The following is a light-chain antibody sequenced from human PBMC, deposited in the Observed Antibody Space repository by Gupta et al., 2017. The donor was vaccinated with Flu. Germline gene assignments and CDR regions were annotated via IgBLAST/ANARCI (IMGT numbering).Light chain of an antibody. CDR1: SSDVGGYNY. CDR3: SSYTSSSTRV. J-gene: IGLJ1*01. V-gene: IGLV2-14*01. CDR2: EVS. Sequence: QSGRTQPPPVSLSPQESIPISCTGTSSDVGGYNYVSWYQQHPGKAPKLMIYEVSNRPSGVSNRFSGSKSGNTASLTISGLQSEDEADYYCSSYTSSSTRVFGTGTKVTVL.